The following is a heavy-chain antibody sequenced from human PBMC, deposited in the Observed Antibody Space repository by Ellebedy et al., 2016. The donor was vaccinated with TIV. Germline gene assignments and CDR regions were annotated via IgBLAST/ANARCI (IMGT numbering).Heavy chain of an antibody. V-gene: IGHV1-2*02. CDR2: INPDSGGT. D-gene: IGHD2-8*01. CDR3: ARVLRGSSGMDV. CDR1: ASTFTAYY. J-gene: IGHJ6*02. Sequence: ASVKVSCKASASTFTAYYIHWVRQPPGQGLEWMGWINPDSGGTNFAQKFHGRVTMTRDTSVNTAYMELSRLESDDTALYYCARVLRGSSGMDVWGQGTTVTVS.